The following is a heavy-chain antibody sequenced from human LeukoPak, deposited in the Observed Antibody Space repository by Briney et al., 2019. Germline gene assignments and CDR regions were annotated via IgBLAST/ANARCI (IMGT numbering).Heavy chain of an antibody. V-gene: IGHV3-23*01. CDR3: AKGQMATISLFDY. D-gene: IGHD5-24*01. J-gene: IGHJ4*02. CDR2: ISGSGGST. CDR1: GFTFSSYA. Sequence: GGSLRLSCAASGFTFSSYAMSWVRQAPGQGLEWVSAISGSGGSTYYADSVKGRFTISRDNSKNTLYLQMNSLRAEDTAVYYCAKGQMATISLFDYWGQGTLVTVSS.